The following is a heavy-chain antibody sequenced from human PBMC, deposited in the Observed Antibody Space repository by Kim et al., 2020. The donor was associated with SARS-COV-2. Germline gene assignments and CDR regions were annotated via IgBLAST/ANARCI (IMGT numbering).Heavy chain of an antibody. V-gene: IGHV3-13*04. J-gene: IGHJ6*02. CDR1: GFTFSSYD. CDR2: IGTAGDT. Sequence: GGSLRLSCAASGFTFSSYDMHWVRQATGKGLEWVSAIGTAGDTNYPGSVKGRFTISREKAKNSLYLQMNSLRAGDTAVYYCARGSSGWLDYYGMDVWGQGPTVTVSS. CDR3: ARGSSGWLDYYGMDV. D-gene: IGHD6-19*01.